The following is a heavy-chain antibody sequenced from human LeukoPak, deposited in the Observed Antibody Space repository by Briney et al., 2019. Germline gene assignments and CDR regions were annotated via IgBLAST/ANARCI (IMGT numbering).Heavy chain of an antibody. V-gene: IGHV4-34*01. CDR3: ARSSGWPDY. D-gene: IGHD6-19*01. CDR2: INHSGST. Sequence: PSETLSLTCAVYGGSFSGYYWSWIRQPPGKGLEWIGEINHSGSTNYNPSLKSRVTISVDTSKNQFSLKLSSVTAEDTAVYYCARSSGWPDYWGQGTLVTVSS. J-gene: IGHJ4*02. CDR1: GGSFSGYY.